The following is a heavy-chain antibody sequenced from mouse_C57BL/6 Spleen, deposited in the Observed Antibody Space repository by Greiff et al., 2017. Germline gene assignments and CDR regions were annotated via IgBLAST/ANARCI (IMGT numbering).Heavy chain of an antibody. D-gene: IGHD1-1*01. J-gene: IGHJ4*01. Sequence: VQLQQSGAELVKPGASVKISCKASGYAFSSYWMNWVKQRPGKGLEWIGQIYPGDGDTNYNGKFKGKATLTADKSSSTAYMQLSSLTSEDSAVYFCARYHYYGSSSYAMDYWGQGTSVTVSS. V-gene: IGHV1-80*01. CDR1: GYAFSSYW. CDR3: ARYHYYGSSSYAMDY. CDR2: IYPGDGDT.